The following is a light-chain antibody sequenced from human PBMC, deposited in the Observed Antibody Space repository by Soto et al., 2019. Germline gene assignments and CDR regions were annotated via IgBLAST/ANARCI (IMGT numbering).Light chain of an antibody. CDR3: QQLNSYPLT. V-gene: IGKV1-12*01. J-gene: IGKJ4*01. CDR2: AAS. Sequence: DIQMTQSPSSVSASVGDRVTMTCRASQGISTYLAWYQQKPGKAPKLLIFAASSLQSGVPSRFSGSGSGTDFTLTISSLQPEDFATYYCQQLNSYPLTFGGGTKVDIK. CDR1: QGISTY.